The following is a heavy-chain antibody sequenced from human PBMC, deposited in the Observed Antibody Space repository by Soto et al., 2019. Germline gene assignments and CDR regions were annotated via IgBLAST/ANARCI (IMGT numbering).Heavy chain of an antibody. CDR3: ARDVEAEIDSSSWFFY. Sequence: GASVKVSCKASGGTFSSYTISWVRQAPGQGLEWMGRIIPILGIANYAQKFQGRVTITADKSTSTAYMELSSLRSEDTAVYYCARDVEAEIDSSSWFFYWGQGTLVTVSS. D-gene: IGHD6-13*01. J-gene: IGHJ4*02. V-gene: IGHV1-69*04. CDR2: IIPILGIA. CDR1: GGTFSSYT.